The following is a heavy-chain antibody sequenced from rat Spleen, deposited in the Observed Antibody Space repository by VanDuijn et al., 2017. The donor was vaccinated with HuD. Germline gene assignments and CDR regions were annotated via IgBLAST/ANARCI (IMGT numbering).Heavy chain of an antibody. CDR2: ISYDGSST. CDR1: GFTFSDYN. D-gene: IGHD1-12*03. Sequence: EVRLVESGGGLVQPGRSLKLSCAASGFTFSDYNMAWVRQAPKKGLEWVATISYDGSSTYYRDSVKGRFTISRDNAKSTLYLKIDSLRSEDTATYYCARLYSDGYEDFDYWGQGVMVTVSS. V-gene: IGHV5-7*01. J-gene: IGHJ2*01. CDR3: ARLYSDGYEDFDY.